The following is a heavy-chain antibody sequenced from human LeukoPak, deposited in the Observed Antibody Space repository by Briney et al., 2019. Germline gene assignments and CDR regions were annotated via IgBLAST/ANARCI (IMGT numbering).Heavy chain of an antibody. Sequence: PGGSLRLSCAASGFTFSSKWMSWVRQAPGKGLEWVSSISSSSSYIYCADSVKGRFTISRDNAKNSLYLQMNSLRAEDTAVYYCAGGEPEDYWGQGTLVTVSS. CDR3: AGGEPEDY. V-gene: IGHV3-21*01. CDR2: ISSSSSYI. CDR1: GFTFSSKW. D-gene: IGHD1-14*01. J-gene: IGHJ4*02.